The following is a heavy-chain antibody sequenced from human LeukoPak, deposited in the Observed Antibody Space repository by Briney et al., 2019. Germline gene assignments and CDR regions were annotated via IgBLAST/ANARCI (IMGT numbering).Heavy chain of an antibody. Sequence: GGSLRLSCAASGFTFDDYTMHWVRQTPGKGLEWVSLISWDGGFIYYADSVKGRFTISRDNSKNSLYLQMNSLRTEDTALYYCAKGYGSGTFPYYMDVWGKGTTVTISS. CDR1: GFTFDDYT. J-gene: IGHJ6*03. CDR2: ISWDGGFI. CDR3: AKGYGSGTFPYYMDV. D-gene: IGHD3-10*01. V-gene: IGHV3-43*01.